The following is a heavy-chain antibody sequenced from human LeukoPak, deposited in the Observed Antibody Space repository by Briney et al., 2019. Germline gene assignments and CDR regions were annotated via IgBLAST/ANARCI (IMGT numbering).Heavy chain of an antibody. D-gene: IGHD3-3*01. V-gene: IGHV3-23*01. Sequence: PGGSLRLSCAASGFTFSSYAMSWVRQAPGKGLEWVSTISGSGGSTYYADSVKGRFTISRDNSKNTLYLQMNSLRAEDTAVYYCAKDHNYDFWSGYYLFDYWGQGTLVTVSS. J-gene: IGHJ4*02. CDR3: AKDHNYDFWSGYYLFDY. CDR1: GFTFSSYA. CDR2: ISGSGGST.